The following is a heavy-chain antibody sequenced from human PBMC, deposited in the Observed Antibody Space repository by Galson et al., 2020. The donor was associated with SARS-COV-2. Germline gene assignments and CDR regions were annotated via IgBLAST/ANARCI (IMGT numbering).Heavy chain of an antibody. CDR1: GFTFSSYS. V-gene: IGHV3-21*01. Sequence: GESLKISCAASGFTFSSYSMNWVRQAPGKGLEWVSSTSSSSSHIYYADSVKGRFAIPRDNAKNSLTLQMSSLRAEDTAVYYCARGYSKGWSPEYYYYNMDVWGQGTTVTVSS. CDR2: TSSSSSHI. J-gene: IGHJ6*02. CDR3: ARGYSKGWSPEYYYYNMDV. D-gene: IGHD6-19*01.